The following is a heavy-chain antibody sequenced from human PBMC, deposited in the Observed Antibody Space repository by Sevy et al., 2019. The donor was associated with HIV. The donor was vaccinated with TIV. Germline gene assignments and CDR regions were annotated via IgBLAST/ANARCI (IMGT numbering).Heavy chain of an antibody. CDR1: GDSVSSNSAA. J-gene: IGHJ6*02. Sequence: SETLSLTCAISGDSVSSNSAAWNWIRQSPSRGLEWLGRTYYRSKWYNDYAVSVKSRITINPDTSKNQFPLQLNSVTPEDTAVYYCARDRSESAHYYYYYGMDVWGQGTTVTVSS. V-gene: IGHV6-1*01. CDR3: ARDRSESAHYYYYYGMDV. CDR2: TYYRSKWYN. D-gene: IGHD3-3*01.